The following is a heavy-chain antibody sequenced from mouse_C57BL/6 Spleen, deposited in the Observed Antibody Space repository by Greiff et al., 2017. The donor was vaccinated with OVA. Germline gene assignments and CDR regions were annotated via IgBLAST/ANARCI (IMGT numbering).Heavy chain of an antibody. CDR3: ARGGTEYFDY. V-gene: IGHV1-82*01. CDR1: GYAFSSSW. CDR2: IYPGDGDT. D-gene: IGHD3-3*01. Sequence: VQGVESGPELVKPGASVKISCKASGYAFSSSWMNWVKQRPGKGLEWIGRIYPGDGDTNYNGKFKGKATLTADKSSSTAYMQLSSLTSEDSAVYFCARGGTEYFDYWGQGTTLTVSS. J-gene: IGHJ2*01.